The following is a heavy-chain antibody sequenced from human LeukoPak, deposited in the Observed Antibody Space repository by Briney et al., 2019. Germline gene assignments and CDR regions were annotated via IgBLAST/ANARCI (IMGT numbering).Heavy chain of an antibody. J-gene: IGHJ3*02. V-gene: IGHV3-48*01. CDR3: ARGARTAMVFDAFDI. Sequence: GGSLRLSCAASGFTFSNSWMNWVRQAPGKGLEWVSYISSSSSTIYYADSVKGRFTISRDNAKNSLYLQMNSLRAEDTAVYYCARGARTAMVFDAFDIWGQGTMVTVSS. CDR2: ISSSSSTI. CDR1: GFTFSNSW. D-gene: IGHD5-18*01.